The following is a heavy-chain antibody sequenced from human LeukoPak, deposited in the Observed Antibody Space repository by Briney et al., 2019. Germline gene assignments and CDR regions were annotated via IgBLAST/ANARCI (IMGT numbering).Heavy chain of an antibody. CDR2: ISYDGSNK. V-gene: IGHV3-30*18. CDR1: GFTFSSYG. CDR3: ANPSHGHYHYSGCDLSGY. D-gene: IGHD5-12*01. Sequence: PGRSLRLSCAASGFTFSSYGMHWVRQAPGKGPEWVAVISYDGSNKYYADSVKGRFTISRDNSKNTLYLQMNSLRAEDTAVYYCANPSHGHYHYSGCDLSGYWGQGTLVTVSS. J-gene: IGHJ4*02.